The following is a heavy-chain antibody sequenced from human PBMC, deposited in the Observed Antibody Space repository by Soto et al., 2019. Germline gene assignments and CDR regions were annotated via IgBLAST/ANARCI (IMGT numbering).Heavy chain of an antibody. CDR1: GFTFSSYA. CDR2: ISGSGGST. D-gene: IGHD3-22*01. CDR3: ARDPVNYYDSSGYRPQYYFDY. J-gene: IGHJ4*02. Sequence: PGGSLRLCCAASGFTFSSYAMSWVRQAPGKGLEWVSAISGSGGSTYYADSVKDRFTISRDNSKNTLYLQMNSLRAEDTAVYYCARDPVNYYDSSGYRPQYYFDYWGQGTLVTVSS. V-gene: IGHV3-23*01.